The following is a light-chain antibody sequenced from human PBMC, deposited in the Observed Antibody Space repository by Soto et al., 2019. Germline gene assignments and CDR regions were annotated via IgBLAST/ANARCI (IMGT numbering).Light chain of an antibody. Sequence: GDRVTLSCRAIQSVSSSYLTWYQQKPGQAPRLLIYGASTRATGIPARFSGSGSGTEFTLTISSLQSEDFAVYYCQQYSNWPPITFGQGTRLEIK. CDR3: QQYSNWPPIT. V-gene: IGKV3-15*01. CDR1: QSVSSSY. CDR2: GAS. J-gene: IGKJ5*01.